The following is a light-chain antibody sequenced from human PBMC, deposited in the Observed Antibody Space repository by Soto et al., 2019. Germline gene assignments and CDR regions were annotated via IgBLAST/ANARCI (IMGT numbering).Light chain of an antibody. J-gene: IGLJ2*01. CDR2: GNS. CDR1: SSNIGAGYD. Sequence: QSVLTQPPSVSGAPGQRVTISCTGSSSNIGAGYDVHWYQQLPGTAPKLLIYGNSNRPSGVPDRFSGSKSGTSAFLAITGLQAEDEADYYCHSYDSSLSAVVFGGGTKLTVL. V-gene: IGLV1-40*01. CDR3: HSYDSSLSAVV.